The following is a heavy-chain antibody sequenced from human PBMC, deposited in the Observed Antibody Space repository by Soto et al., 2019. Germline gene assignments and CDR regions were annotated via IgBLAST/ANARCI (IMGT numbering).Heavy chain of an antibody. CDR1: GXTISTNS. D-gene: IGHD2-2*01. J-gene: IGHJ3*02. CDR2: IVGSGGST. CDR3: AKERYSSNTYSFPFDI. Sequence: GSLTLLCAASGXTISTNSMSGVRQAAGKGLEWVSGIVGSGGSTHYADSVKGRFTISRDSSKNTPSLEMNSLRAEQTAVYYCAKERYSSNTYSFPFDIWGQGAMVTVSS. V-gene: IGHV3-23*01.